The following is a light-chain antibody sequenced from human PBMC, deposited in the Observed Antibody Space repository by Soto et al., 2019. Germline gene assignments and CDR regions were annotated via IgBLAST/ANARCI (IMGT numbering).Light chain of an antibody. V-gene: IGKV3-20*01. Sequence: EIVLTQSPGTLSLSPGERATLSCRASQSVSSSYLAWYQQKPGQAPRLLIYGASSRATGIPDRFIGSGSGTDFTLTISRLEPEYFAVYYCQQYGSSPVTFGPGNKVDI. CDR3: QQYGSSPVT. CDR2: GAS. J-gene: IGKJ3*01. CDR1: QSVSSSY.